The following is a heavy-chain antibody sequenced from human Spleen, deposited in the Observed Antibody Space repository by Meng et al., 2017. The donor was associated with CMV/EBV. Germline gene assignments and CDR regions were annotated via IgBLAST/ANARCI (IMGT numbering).Heavy chain of an antibody. CDR3: AADSGSYYNWFDP. V-gene: IGHV4-39*01. D-gene: IGHD1-26*01. CDR1: GGSSSSSSYY. J-gene: IGHJ5*02. Sequence: VSGGSSSSSSYYGGWIRQPPGKGLEWIGSIYYSGSTYYNPSLKSRVTISVDTSKNQFSLKLSSVTAADTAVYYCAADSGSYYNWFDPWGQGTLVTVSS. CDR2: IYYSGST.